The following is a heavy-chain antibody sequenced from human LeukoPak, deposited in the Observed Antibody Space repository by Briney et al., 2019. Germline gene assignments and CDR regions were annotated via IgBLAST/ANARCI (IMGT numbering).Heavy chain of an antibody. CDR3: ARLSYGSGSHYNFYFDF. Sequence: SETLSLTCGVSGGSISNTNWWSWVRQPPGQGLEWIGEISLTGLTHYNPSLESRVTISVDASKNQFSLNLSSVTAADTAVYYCARLSYGSGSHYNFYFDFWGQGTLVTVSA. V-gene: IGHV4-4*02. J-gene: IGHJ4*02. CDR1: GGSISNTNW. CDR2: ISLTGLT. D-gene: IGHD3-10*01.